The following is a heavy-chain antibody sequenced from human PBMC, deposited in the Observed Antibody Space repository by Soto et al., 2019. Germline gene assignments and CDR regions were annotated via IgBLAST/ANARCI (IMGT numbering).Heavy chain of an antibody. J-gene: IGHJ2*01. D-gene: IGHD2-15*01. CDR1: GFIFEDYD. V-gene: IGHV3-9*01. CDR2: ISWNSGDK. CDR3: VKKSCSHTRCYTGWSFDL. Sequence: PGGSLRLSCEASGFIFEDYDMHWVRQPPGRGLQWVSGISWNSGDKDYGDSVKGRFTISRDNAKNSLDLQMGSLRVEDTATYYCVKKSCSHTRCYTGWSFDLWGRGTLVTVSS.